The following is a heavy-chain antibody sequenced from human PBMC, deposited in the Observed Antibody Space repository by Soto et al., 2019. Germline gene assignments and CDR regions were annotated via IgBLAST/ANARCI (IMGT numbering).Heavy chain of an antibody. J-gene: IGHJ2*01. D-gene: IGHD3-3*01. Sequence: GESLKISCAASGFTLSNFWMHWVRQVPGKGLVWVSRINDDGSRTKYADSVEGRLTISRDNAKNTLYLQMDSLRVEDTAVYYCVRDHHDYDFWSGNPRGYFDLWGRGTLVTVSS. CDR2: INDDGSRT. CDR1: GFTLSNFW. CDR3: VRDHHDYDFWSGNPRGYFDL. V-gene: IGHV3-74*01.